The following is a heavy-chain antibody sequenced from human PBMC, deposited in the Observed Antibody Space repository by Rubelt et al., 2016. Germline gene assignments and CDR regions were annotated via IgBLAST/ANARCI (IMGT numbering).Heavy chain of an antibody. V-gene: IGHV3-21*01. D-gene: IGHD6-6*01. CDR3: ARDRSTAAYYYYGMDV. CDR1: GGSFSGYY. J-gene: IGHJ6*02. Sequence: VQLQQWGAGLLKPSETLSLTYAVYGGSFSGYYWSWIRQAPGKGLEWVSSISSSSSYIYYADLVKGRCTSSRDNAKNSLYLQMSSRRAEDTAVYYCARDRSTAAYYYYGMDVWGQGTTVTVSS. CDR2: ISSSSSYI.